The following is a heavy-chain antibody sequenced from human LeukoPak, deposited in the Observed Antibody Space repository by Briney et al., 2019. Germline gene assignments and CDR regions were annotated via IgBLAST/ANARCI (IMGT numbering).Heavy chain of an antibody. CDR2: ISSSGSTI. Sequence: GGSLRLSCAASGFTFSSYEMNWVRQAPGKGLEWVSYISSSGSTIYYADSVKGRFTISRDNAKNSLYLQMNSLRAEDTAVYYCARAVSLWFGEPQGVDYWGQGTLVTVSS. CDR1: GFTFSSYE. D-gene: IGHD3-10*01. J-gene: IGHJ4*02. CDR3: ARAVSLWFGEPQGVDY. V-gene: IGHV3-48*03.